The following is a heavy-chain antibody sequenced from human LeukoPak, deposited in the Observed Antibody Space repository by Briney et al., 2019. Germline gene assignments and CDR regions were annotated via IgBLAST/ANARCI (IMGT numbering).Heavy chain of an antibody. CDR2: IWYDGSNK. CDR1: GFTFSSYG. Sequence: GRSLRLSCAASGFTFSSYGMHWVRQAPGKGLEWVAVIWYDGSNKYYADSVKGRFTISRDNSKNTLYLQMNSLRAEDTAVYYCARGIKCSGGSCYFDYWGQGTLVTVSS. CDR3: ARGIKCSGGSCYFDY. J-gene: IGHJ4*02. V-gene: IGHV3-33*01. D-gene: IGHD2-15*01.